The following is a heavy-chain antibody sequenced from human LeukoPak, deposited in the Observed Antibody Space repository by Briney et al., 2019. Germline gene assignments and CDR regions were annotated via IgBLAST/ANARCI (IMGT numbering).Heavy chain of an antibody. J-gene: IGHJ4*02. D-gene: IGHD3-22*01. V-gene: IGHV3-48*03. CDR1: GFTFSSYE. Sequence: PGGSLRLSCAASGFTFSSYEMNWVRQASGKGLEWVSYISSSGSTIYYADSVKGRFTISRDNAKNSLYLQMNSLRAEDTAVYYCARSFLKYYYDSSGLFDYWGQGTLVTVSS. CDR2: ISSSGSTI. CDR3: ARSFLKYYYDSSGLFDY.